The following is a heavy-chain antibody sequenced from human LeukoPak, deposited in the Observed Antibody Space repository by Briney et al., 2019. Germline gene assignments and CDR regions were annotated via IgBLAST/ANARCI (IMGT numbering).Heavy chain of an antibody. CDR2: INSDGSST. CDR1: GFTFSSYW. V-gene: IGHV3-74*01. CDR3: ARGQYYYYSSGYVNWFDP. D-gene: IGHD3-22*01. Sequence: GGSLRLSCAASGFTFSSYWMHWVRQAPGKGLVWVSRINSDGSSTSYADSVKGRFTISRDNAKNTLYLQMNSLRAEDTAVYYCARGQYYYYSSGYVNWFDPWGQGTLVTVSS. J-gene: IGHJ5*02.